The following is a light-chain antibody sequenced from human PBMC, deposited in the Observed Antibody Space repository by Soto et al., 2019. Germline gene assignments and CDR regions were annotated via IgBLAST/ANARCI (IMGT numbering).Light chain of an antibody. CDR3: QQYGGPFT. Sequence: VLTQSPDTLSLSPGESATLSCRASQRISSSYLAWYQQKPGQAPRLLIYSASSRATGVPGRFSGSGYGTDFTLTIRRLEPEYFAVYYCQQYGGPFTFGPGTKVETK. J-gene: IGKJ3*01. V-gene: IGKV3-20*01. CDR1: QRISSSY. CDR2: SAS.